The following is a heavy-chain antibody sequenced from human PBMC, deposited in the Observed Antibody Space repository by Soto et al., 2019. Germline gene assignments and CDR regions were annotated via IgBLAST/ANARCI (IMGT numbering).Heavy chain of an antibody. CDR1: GGSISNYY. J-gene: IGHJ3*02. CDR3: ARQHDNNHGPTIFDI. V-gene: IGHV4-59*01. D-gene: IGHD3-9*01. CDR2: ISYSGST. Sequence: SETLSLTCTVSGGSISNYYWSWIRQPPGKGLEWIGYISYSGSTNYNPSLKSRVTISVDTSKNQFSLNLSSVTAADTAIYYCARQHDNNHGPTIFDIWGQGTMVTVSS.